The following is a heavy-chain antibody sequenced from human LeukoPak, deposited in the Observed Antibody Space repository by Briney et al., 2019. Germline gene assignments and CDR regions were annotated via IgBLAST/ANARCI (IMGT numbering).Heavy chain of an antibody. J-gene: IGHJ4*02. CDR1: GGSISSGG. CDR3: AKAPAHPHYYFDY. D-gene: IGHD2-2*01. CDR2: ISYDGSNK. V-gene: IGHV3-30*18. Sequence: LSLTCTVSGGSISSGGYYWSWIRQHPGKGLEWVAVISYDGSNKYYADSVKGRFTISRDNSKNTLYLQMNSLRAEDTAVYYCAKAPAHPHYYFDYWGQGTLVTVSS.